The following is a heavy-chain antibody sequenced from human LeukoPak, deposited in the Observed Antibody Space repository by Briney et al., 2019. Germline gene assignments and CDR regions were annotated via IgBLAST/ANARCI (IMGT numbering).Heavy chain of an antibody. D-gene: IGHD3-10*01. CDR3: ARKGYYGSGTYLDC. CDR1: GFTFDDYG. V-gene: IGHV3-20*04. J-gene: IGHJ4*02. CDR2: INWNGDRA. Sequence: GGSLRLSCAASGFTFDDYGMSWVRQAPGKGLEWVSGINWNGDRAGYADSVRGRFTISRDNAKNSLYLQMNSLRAEDTALYYCARKGYYGSGTYLDCWGQGTLVTVSS.